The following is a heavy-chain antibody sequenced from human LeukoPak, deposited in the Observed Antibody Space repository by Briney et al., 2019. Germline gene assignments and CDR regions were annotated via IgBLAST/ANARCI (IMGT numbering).Heavy chain of an antibody. V-gene: IGHV3-7*03. Sequence: GGSLRLSCAASGITFSRFWMSWVRQAPGKGLQWVANINQDGSEKHYVDSVKGRFTISRDNAENSLYLQMNSLRAEDTAVYYCARGRARDSSGYPNYWGQGTLVSVSS. D-gene: IGHD3-22*01. CDR2: INQDGSEK. CDR1: GITFSRFW. CDR3: ARGRARDSSGYPNY. J-gene: IGHJ4*02.